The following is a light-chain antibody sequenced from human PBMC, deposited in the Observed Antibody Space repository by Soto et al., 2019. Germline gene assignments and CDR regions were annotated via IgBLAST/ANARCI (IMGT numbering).Light chain of an antibody. CDR2: KAS. CDR1: QTISSW. Sequence: DIPMTQSPSTLSASVGDRVTITCRASQTISSWLAWYQQKPGKAPKLLIYKASTLDSGVPSRFSGSGSGTEFTLTISSLQPDDFATYYCQQYNTYWTFGQGTKVEIK. V-gene: IGKV1-5*03. J-gene: IGKJ1*01. CDR3: QQYNTYWT.